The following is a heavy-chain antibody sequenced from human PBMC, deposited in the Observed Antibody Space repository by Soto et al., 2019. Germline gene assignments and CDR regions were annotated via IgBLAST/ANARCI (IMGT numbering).Heavy chain of an antibody. CDR3: TRGSVTPAAPPIYGIDV. J-gene: IGHJ6*02. Sequence: ASVKVSCKASGYTFTTYDINWVRQATGQGPEWMGWMNPNSGYTGFAQNFQGRLTMTRNTSTNTAYMELSGLRSEDTAVYYCTRGSVTPAAPPIYGIDVWGQGTTVTVSS. D-gene: IGHD2-2*01. CDR2: MNPNSGYT. V-gene: IGHV1-8*01. CDR1: GYTFTTYD.